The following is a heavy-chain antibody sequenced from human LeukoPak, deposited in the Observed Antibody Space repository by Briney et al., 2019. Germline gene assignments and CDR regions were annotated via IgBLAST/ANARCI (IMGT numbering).Heavy chain of an antibody. CDR3: ARGGSGCFDI. V-gene: IGHV3-74*01. D-gene: IGHD1-26*01. CDR2: INSGGSTT. J-gene: IGHJ3*02. Sequence: GGSLRLSCAASGFAFSSYWMHWVRQAPGKGLVWVSHINSGGSTTSYADSVKGRFTISRDNAKNTVDLQMNSLRAEDTAVYYCARGGSGCFDIWGRGTMVTVSS. CDR1: GFAFSSYW.